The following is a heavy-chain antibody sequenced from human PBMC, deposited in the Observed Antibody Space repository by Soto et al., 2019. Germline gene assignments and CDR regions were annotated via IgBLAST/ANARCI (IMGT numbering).Heavy chain of an antibody. CDR1: GFSLSTLGMS. J-gene: IGHJ4*02. CDR2: IDWEDEK. D-gene: IGHD1-26*01. CDR3: ARVSGSFQKGFDS. Sequence: LVTPTHTLTLTCSFSGFSLSTLGMSVSWIRQPPGKALEWLALIDWEDEKYFSTSLQTRLSIFKDSSKSHVLLTITNVGPLDSATYFCARVSGSFQKGFDSWGQGTLVTVSS. V-gene: IGHV2-70*01.